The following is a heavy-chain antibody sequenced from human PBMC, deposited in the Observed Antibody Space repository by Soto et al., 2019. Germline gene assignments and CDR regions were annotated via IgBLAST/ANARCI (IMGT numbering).Heavy chain of an antibody. CDR3: ARQLAAAGSNYYYYGMDV. CDR2: IYPGDSDT. J-gene: IGHJ6*02. CDR1: GYSFTSYW. V-gene: IGHV5-51*01. Sequence: PGESRKISCKGSGYSFTSYWIDWVRQMPGKGLEWMGIIYPGDSDTRYSPSFQGQVTISADKSISTAYLQWSSLKASDTAMYYCARQLAAAGSNYYYYGMDVWGQGTTVTVS. D-gene: IGHD6-13*01.